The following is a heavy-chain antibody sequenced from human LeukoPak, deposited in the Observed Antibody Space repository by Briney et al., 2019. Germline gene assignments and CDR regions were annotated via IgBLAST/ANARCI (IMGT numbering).Heavy chain of an antibody. CDR3: ARDDYSNYFDY. CDR2: IYYSGST. V-gene: IGHV4-59*01. CDR1: GGSISSYY. J-gene: IGHJ4*02. Sequence: SETLSLTCTVSGGSISSYYWSWIRQPPGKGLEWIGYIYYSGSTNYNPSLKSRVTISVDTSKNQLSLKLSSVTAADTAVYYCARDDYSNYFDYWGQGTLVTVSS. D-gene: IGHD4-11*01.